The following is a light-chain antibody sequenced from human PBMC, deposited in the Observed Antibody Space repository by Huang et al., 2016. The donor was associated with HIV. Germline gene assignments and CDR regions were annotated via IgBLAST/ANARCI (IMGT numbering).Light chain of an antibody. J-gene: IGKJ1*01. CDR2: GA. CDR1: QGITDD. Sequence: AIQMTQSPSSLSASVGDRVTITCRASQGITDDLAWYQHKPGKAPKLLISGASRFSGSGSGTDFTLTISSLQPEDYATYYCLQDHNYPRTFGQGTKVEI. V-gene: IGKV1-6*01. CDR3: LQDHNYPRT.